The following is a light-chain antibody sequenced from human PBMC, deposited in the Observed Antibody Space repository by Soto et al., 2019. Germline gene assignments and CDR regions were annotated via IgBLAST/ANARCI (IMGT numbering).Light chain of an antibody. CDR3: GTWDYSLTAFV. J-gene: IGLJ2*01. V-gene: IGLV1-51*01. Sequence: SVLTQPPSVSAAPGEKVTISCSGRTSNIVNNFVSWYQQFPGTAPQLLIHDNNKRPSGIPDRFSGSKSGSSATLGITGLQTGDEALYYCGTWDYSLTAFVFGGGTQLTVL. CDR2: DNN. CDR1: TSNIVNNF.